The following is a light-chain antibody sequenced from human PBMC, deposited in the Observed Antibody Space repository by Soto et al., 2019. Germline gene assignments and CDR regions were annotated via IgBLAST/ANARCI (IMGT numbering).Light chain of an antibody. CDR2: AAS. CDR1: HSVGSN. CDR3: QQDTTWPPIT. V-gene: IGKV3-15*01. Sequence: TQSAATLSFKPGERATLSCRASHSVGSNLAWFRQKPGQAPRLLIYAASTRATGVPARFSGSGSGTDFSLTITSLQYADSAVYYCQQDTTWPPITSGQG. J-gene: IGKJ5*01.